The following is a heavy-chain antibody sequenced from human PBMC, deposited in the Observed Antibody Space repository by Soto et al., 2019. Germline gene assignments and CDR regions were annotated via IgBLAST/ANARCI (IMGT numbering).Heavy chain of an antibody. Sequence: QVQLVESGGGVVQPGRSLRLSCAASGFTFSSYGMHWVRQAPGKGLEWVAVTSYDGSSKYYADSVKGRFTISRDNSKXTXYXXMNSLRAEDTAVYYCAKEGSDYDILTGSGYYGMDVWGQGTTVTVSS. J-gene: IGHJ6*02. D-gene: IGHD3-9*01. V-gene: IGHV3-30*18. CDR1: GFTFSSYG. CDR2: TSYDGSSK. CDR3: AKEGSDYDILTGSGYYGMDV.